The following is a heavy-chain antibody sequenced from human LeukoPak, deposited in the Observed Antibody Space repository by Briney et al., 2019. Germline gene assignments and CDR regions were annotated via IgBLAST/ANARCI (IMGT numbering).Heavy chain of an antibody. D-gene: IGHD6-13*01. CDR3: ARGYSSSWYGRYYFDY. Sequence: PSETLSLTCAVYGGSFSGYYWSWIRQPPGKGLEWIGEINHSGSTNYNPSLKSRVTISVDTSKNQFSLKLSSVTAADTAVYYCARGYSSSWYGRYYFDYWGQGTLVTVSS. CDR1: GGSFSGYY. J-gene: IGHJ4*02. CDR2: INHSGST. V-gene: IGHV4-34*01.